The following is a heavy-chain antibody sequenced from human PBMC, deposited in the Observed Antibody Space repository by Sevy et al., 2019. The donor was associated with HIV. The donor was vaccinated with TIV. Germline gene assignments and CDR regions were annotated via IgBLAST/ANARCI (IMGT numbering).Heavy chain of an antibody. CDR2: IIPIFGTT. D-gene: IGHD4-4*01. CDR3: ARTPLLSIPGTTDVYFDI. Sequence: ALVKVSCKASGGTFSNYALSWVRQAPGQGLEWMGGIIPIFGTTNFAQTFQGRVTITADESRSTAYMELSSLKPADTAVYYSARTPLLSIPGTTDVYFDIWGQGTLVTVSS. CDR1: GGTFSNYA. J-gene: IGHJ4*02. V-gene: IGHV1-69*13.